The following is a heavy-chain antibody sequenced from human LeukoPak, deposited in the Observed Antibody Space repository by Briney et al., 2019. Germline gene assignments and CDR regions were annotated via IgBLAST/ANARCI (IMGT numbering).Heavy chain of an antibody. CDR2: IYYSGST. D-gene: IGHD3-22*01. CDR1: GGSISSGGYY. Sequence: PSETLSLTCTVSGGSISSGGYYWSWIRQHPGKGLEWIAYIYYSGSTYYNPSLKSRVTISVDTSKNQFSLKLSSVTAADTAVYYCARHEGDYYDSSGYYSVWGQGTLVTVSS. V-gene: IGHV4-39*01. CDR3: ARHEGDYYDSSGYYSV. J-gene: IGHJ4*02.